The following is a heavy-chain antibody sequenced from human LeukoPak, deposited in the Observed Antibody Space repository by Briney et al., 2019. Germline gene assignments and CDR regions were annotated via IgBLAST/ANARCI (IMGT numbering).Heavy chain of an antibody. CDR1: GFTFSSYS. CDR3: ARVGSRYGPPNS. J-gene: IGHJ4*02. V-gene: IGHV3-48*01. CDR2: ISSDAKTV. D-gene: IGHD5-18*01. Sequence: PGGSLRLSCAASGFTFSSYSMNWVRQAPGKGLEWISYISSDAKTVNYADSVKGRFTISRDNAKNSLYLQMNSLSADDTAVYYCARVGSRYGPPNSWGQGTLVTVSS.